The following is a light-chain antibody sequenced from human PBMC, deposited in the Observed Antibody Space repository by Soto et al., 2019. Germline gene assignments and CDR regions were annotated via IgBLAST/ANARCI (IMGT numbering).Light chain of an antibody. CDR1: QTISSW. CDR3: QHYNSYSEA. Sequence: DIQMTQSPSTLSGSVGDRVTITCRASQTISSWLAWYQQKPGKAPKLLIYNASTLKSGVPSRFSGSGSGTEFTLTSSSVQPDYFATYYCQHYNSYSEAFGQGTKVELK. V-gene: IGKV1-5*03. CDR2: NAS. J-gene: IGKJ1*01.